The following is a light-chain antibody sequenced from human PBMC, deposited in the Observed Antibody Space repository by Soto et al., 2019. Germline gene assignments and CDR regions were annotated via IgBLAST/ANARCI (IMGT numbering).Light chain of an antibody. V-gene: IGKV1-5*03. CDR1: HSISSW. J-gene: IGKJ1*01. Sequence: DIQMSQSPSTLSAFXXDSFXITRRASHSISSWLSWYQQKPGKAPXXLIYKASSLEIGVPSRFSGSGSGTEFTFSITSLQPADFGTLYCQQCYLGLTFGQGTKVDNK. CDR3: QQCYLGLT. CDR2: KAS.